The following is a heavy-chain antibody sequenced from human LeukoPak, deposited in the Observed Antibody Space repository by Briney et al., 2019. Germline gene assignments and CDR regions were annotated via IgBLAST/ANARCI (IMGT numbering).Heavy chain of an antibody. CDR1: GYSISSGYY. V-gene: IGHV4-38-2*02. J-gene: IGHJ3*02. CDR2: IDHSGST. CDR3: ARQRGYPHAFDI. D-gene: IGHD6-13*01. Sequence: SETLSLTCTVSGYSISSGYYWGWVRQPPGKGLEWTGSIDHSGSTYYNPSLKSRITISVDTSKNQFSLKLSSVTAADTAVYYCARQRGYPHAFDIWGQGTMVTVSS.